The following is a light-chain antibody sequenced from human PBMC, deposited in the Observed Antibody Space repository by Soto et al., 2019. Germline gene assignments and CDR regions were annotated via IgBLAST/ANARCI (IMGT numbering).Light chain of an antibody. Sequence: QSVLTQSASVSGSPGQSIIISCTGTSSDADAYNYVSWYQHHPGKAPKLLIYDVSNRPSGISNRFSGSKSGNTASLTISGLQPEDEADYFCSSYTSSTILFGGGTKVTVL. V-gene: IGLV2-14*03. J-gene: IGLJ2*01. CDR1: SSDADAYNY. CDR3: SSYTSSTIL. CDR2: DVS.